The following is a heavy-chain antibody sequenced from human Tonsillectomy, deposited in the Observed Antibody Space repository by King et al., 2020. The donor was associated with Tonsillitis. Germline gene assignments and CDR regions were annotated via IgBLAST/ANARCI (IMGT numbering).Heavy chain of an antibody. CDR2: IGTAGDT. V-gene: IGHV3-13*01. J-gene: IGHJ5*02. Sequence: VQLVESGGGLVQPGGSLRLSCAASGXTFSSYDMHWVRQATGKGLEWVSAIGTAGDTYYPGSVKGRFTISRENAKNSLYLQMNSLRAGDTAVYYCARGTGYCSSTSCYDWFDPWGQGTLVTVSS. CDR1: GXTFSSYD. CDR3: ARGTGYCSSTSCYDWFDP. D-gene: IGHD2-2*01.